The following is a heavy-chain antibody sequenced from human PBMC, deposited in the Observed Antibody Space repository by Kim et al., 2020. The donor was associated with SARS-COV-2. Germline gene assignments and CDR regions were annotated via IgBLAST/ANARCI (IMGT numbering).Heavy chain of an antibody. V-gene: IGHV4-34*01. J-gene: IGHJ5*02. D-gene: IGHD3-3*01. CDR1: GGSFSGYY. Sequence: SETLSLTCAVYGGSFSGYYWSWIRQPPGKGLEWIGEINHSGSTNYNPSLKSRVTISVDTTKNQFSLKLSSVTAADTAVYYCARGGNLGLLVGLDPWGQGALVTVSS. CDR3: ARGGNLGLLVGLDP. CDR2: INHSGST.